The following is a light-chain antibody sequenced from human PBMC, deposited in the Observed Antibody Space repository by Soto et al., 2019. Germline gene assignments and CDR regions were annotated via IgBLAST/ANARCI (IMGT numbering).Light chain of an antibody. CDR3: CSYAGTYIWV. J-gene: IGLJ3*02. CDR1: SSDVGGYNY. V-gene: IGLV2-11*01. Sequence: QSALTQPRSVSGSPGQSVTISCTGTSSDVGGYNYVSWYQQHPGKAPKLMIYDVSQRPSGVPNRFSGSKSDNTASLIISGLQAEDEADYYCCSYAGTYIWVFGGGTKLTVL. CDR2: DVS.